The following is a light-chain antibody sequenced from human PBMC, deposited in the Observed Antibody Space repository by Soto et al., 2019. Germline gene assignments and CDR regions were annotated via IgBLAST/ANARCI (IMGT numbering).Light chain of an antibody. CDR3: QQYGSSHRT. CDR1: QSVSSSY. CDR2: GAS. J-gene: IGKJ2*01. Sequence: EIVLTQSPGTLSLSPGERATLSCRASQSVSSSYLAWYQQKPGQAPRLLIYGASSRATGISDRFSGSGSGTDFTLTISRLEPEDFAVYYCQQYGSSHRTFGQGTKLEIK. V-gene: IGKV3-20*01.